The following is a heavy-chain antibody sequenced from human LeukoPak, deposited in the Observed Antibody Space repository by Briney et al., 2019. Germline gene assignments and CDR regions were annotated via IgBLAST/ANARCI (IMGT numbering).Heavy chain of an antibody. Sequence: PSETLSLTCTVSGGSISSYYWSWIWQPPGKGLEWIGYIYYSGNTNYNPSLNSRVTISVDTSKNQFSLKLSSVAAADTAVYYCARRMSVAPYGMDVWGQGTTVTVSS. D-gene: IGHD4-23*01. J-gene: IGHJ6*02. V-gene: IGHV4-59*08. CDR1: GGSISSYY. CDR2: IYYSGNT. CDR3: ARRMSVAPYGMDV.